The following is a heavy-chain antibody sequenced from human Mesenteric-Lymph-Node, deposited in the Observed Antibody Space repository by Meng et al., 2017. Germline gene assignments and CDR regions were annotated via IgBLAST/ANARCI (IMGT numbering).Heavy chain of an antibody. J-gene: IGHJ4*02. CDR3: AKDYTGGSYYFFDY. CDR2: ISGYGGLT. V-gene: IGHV3-23*01. D-gene: IGHD1-26*01. Sequence: GESLKISCAASGFTVSRKYMNWVRQAPGKGLEWVSTISGYGGLTYYADSVEGRFLISRDKSTNTLYLQMNSLSAEDTAVYYCAKDYTGGSYYFFDYWGQGTLVTVSS. CDR1: GFTVSRKY.